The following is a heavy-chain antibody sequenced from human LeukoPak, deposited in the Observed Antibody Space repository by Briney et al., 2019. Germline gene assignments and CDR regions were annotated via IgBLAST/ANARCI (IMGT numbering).Heavy chain of an antibody. V-gene: IGHV3-48*03. CDR3: ARDGDYYGSGAGGWFDP. CDR2: ISSSGSTI. Sequence: GGSLRLSCAASGFTFSSYEMNWVRRAPGKGLEWVSYISSSGSTIYYADSVKGRFTISRDNAKNSLYLQMNSLRAEDTAVYYCARDGDYYGSGAGGWFDPWGQGTLVTVSS. D-gene: IGHD3-10*01. J-gene: IGHJ5*02. CDR1: GFTFSSYE.